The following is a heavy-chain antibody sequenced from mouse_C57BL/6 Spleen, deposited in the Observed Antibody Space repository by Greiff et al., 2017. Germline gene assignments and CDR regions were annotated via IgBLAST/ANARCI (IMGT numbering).Heavy chain of an antibody. CDR3: AREDYSNYVRAMDY. V-gene: IGHV1-76*01. J-gene: IGHJ4*01. CDR2: IYPGSGNT. Sequence: VQLVESGAELVRPGASVKLSCKASGYTFTDYYINWVKQRPGQGLEWIARIYPGSGNTYYNEKFKGKATLTAEKASSTAYMQLSSLTSEDSAVYFCAREDYSNYVRAMDYWGQGTSVTVSS. CDR1: GYTFTDYY. D-gene: IGHD2-5*01.